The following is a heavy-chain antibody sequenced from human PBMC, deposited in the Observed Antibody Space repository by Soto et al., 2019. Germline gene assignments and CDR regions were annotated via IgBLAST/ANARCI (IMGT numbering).Heavy chain of an antibody. D-gene: IGHD3-22*01. CDR2: IYYSGST. CDR1: GGSISGGGYY. CDR3: ARWLSDYYDSSGYYRSYGMDV. Sequence: SETLSLTCTVSGGSISGGGYYWSWIRQHPGKSLEWIGYIYYSGSTYYNPSLKSRVTISVDTSKNQFSLKLSSVTAADTAVYYCARWLSDYYDSSGYYRSYGMDVWGQGTTVTVSS. V-gene: IGHV4-31*03. J-gene: IGHJ6*02.